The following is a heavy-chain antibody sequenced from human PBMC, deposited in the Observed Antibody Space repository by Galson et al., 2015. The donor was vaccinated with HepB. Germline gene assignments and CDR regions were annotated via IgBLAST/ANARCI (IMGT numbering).Heavy chain of an antibody. CDR1: GFTFSSYA. V-gene: IGHV3-23*01. D-gene: IGHD3-10*01. CDR2: ISGSGGST. J-gene: IGHJ4*02. Sequence: SLRLSCAASGFTFSSYAMSWVRQAPGKGLEWVSAISGSGGSTYYADSVKGRFTISRDDSKNTLYLQMNSLRAEDTAVYYCAKDLTMVRGVMGYWGQGTLVTVSS. CDR3: AKDLTMVRGVMGY.